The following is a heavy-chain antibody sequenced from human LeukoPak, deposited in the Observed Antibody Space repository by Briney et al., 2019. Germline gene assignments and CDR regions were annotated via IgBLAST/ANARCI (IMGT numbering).Heavy chain of an antibody. Sequence: PGGSLTLSCAASGFTFDDYAMHWVRQAPGKGLEWVSGISWNSGSIGYADSVKGRFTISRDTAKNSLYLQMNSLRAEDTALYYCAKDQTYVSSGYYSGFDYWGQGTLVTVSS. J-gene: IGHJ4*02. CDR2: ISWNSGSI. D-gene: IGHD3-22*01. CDR1: GFTFDDYA. CDR3: AKDQTYVSSGYYSGFDY. V-gene: IGHV3-9*01.